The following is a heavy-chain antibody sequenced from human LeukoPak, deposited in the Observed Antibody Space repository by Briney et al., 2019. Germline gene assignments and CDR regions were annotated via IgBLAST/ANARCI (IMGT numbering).Heavy chain of an antibody. CDR2: IRYDGSNK. CDR3: ARDMSEGILWFGGEYYFDY. D-gene: IGHD3-10*01. CDR1: GFTFSSYG. V-gene: IGHV3-30*02. Sequence: GGSLRLSCAASGFTFSSYGMHWVRQAPGKGLEWVAFIRYDGSNKYYADSVKGRFTISRDNSKNTLYLQMNSLRAEDTAVYYCARDMSEGILWFGGEYYFDYWGQGTLVTVSS. J-gene: IGHJ4*02.